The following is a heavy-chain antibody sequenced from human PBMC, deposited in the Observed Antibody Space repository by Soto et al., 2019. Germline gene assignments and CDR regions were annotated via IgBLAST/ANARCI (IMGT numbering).Heavy chain of an antibody. CDR1: GSTFGDYA. CDR3: TVEFPPGGRGSGSYDWFDP. D-gene: IGHD3-10*01. V-gene: IGHV3-49*04. J-gene: IGHJ5*02. CDR2: IRSKAYGGTT. Sequence: HPGGSLRLSCTASGSTFGDYAMSWVRQAPGKGLEWVGFIRSKAYGGTTEYAASVKGRFTISRDDSKSIAYLQMNSLKTEDTAVYYCTVEFPPGGRGSGSYDWFDPWGQGTLVTVSS.